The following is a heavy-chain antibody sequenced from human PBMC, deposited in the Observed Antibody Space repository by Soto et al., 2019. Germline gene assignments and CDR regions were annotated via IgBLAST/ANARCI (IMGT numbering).Heavy chain of an antibody. J-gene: IGHJ6*03. CDR1: GYTFTSYA. D-gene: IGHD6-13*01. CDR3: ARDRDSLGSSWYKRFYYYMDV. Sequence: ASVKVSCKASGYTFTSYAMHWVRQAPGQRLEWMGWINAGNGNTKYSQKFQGRVTITRDTSASTAYTELSSLRSEDTAVYYCARDRDSLGSSWYKRFYYYMDVWGKGTTVTVSS. V-gene: IGHV1-3*01. CDR2: INAGNGNT.